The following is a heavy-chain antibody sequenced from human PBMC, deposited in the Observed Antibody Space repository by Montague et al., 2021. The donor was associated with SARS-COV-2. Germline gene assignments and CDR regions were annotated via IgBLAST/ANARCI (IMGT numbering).Heavy chain of an antibody. V-gene: IGHV3-48*03. D-gene: IGHD3-3*01. CDR1: GFTFSSYE. J-gene: IGHJ5*02. CDR2: ISSSGSTI. CDR3: ARVPPRLRTNFGVAPPWFDP. Sequence: SLRLSCAASGFTFSSYEMNWVRQAPGKGLEWVSYISSSGSTIYYADSVKGRFTISRDNAKNSLYLQMNSLRAEDTAVYYCARVPPRLRTNFGVAPPWFDPWGQGTLVTVSS.